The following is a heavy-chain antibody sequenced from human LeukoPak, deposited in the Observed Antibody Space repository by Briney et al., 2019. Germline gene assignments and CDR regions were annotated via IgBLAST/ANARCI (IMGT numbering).Heavy chain of an antibody. Sequence: PSETLSLTCTVSGGSISSYYWSWIRQPPGKGLEWIGYIYYSGSTNYNPSLKSRVTISVDTSKNQFSLKLSSVTAADTAVYYCARAGWELLSGYFDYWGQGTLVTVSS. CDR3: ARAGWELLSGYFDY. V-gene: IGHV4-59*01. CDR2: IYYSGST. D-gene: IGHD1-26*01. CDR1: GGSISSYY. J-gene: IGHJ4*02.